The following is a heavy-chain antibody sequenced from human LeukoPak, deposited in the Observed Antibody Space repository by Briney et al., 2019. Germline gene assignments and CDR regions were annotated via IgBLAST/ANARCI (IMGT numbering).Heavy chain of an antibody. Sequence: ASVKVSCKVSGYTLTELSMHWVRQAPGKGLEWMGGFDPEDGETIYAQKFQGRVTMTEDTSTDTAYMELSSLRSEDTAVYYCATTKQQKYSGYERLNWLDPWGQGTLVTVSS. V-gene: IGHV1-24*01. CDR2: FDPEDGET. J-gene: IGHJ5*02. CDR3: ATTKQQKYSGYERLNWLDP. D-gene: IGHD5-12*01. CDR1: GYTLTELS.